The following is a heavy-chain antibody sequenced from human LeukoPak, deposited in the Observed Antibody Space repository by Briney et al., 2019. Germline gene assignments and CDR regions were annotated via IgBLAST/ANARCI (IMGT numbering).Heavy chain of an antibody. V-gene: IGHV3-30*02. CDR1: GFTFTTYG. CDR3: AKERKLLPFDC. Sequence: GGSLRLSCAASGFTFTTYGMHWVRPAPGKGLEWVAFIQNDEIDKFYADSGKGRFTISRDNSKNTLYLQMNSLRAEDTAVYYCAKERKLLPFDCWGQGTLVTVSS. D-gene: IGHD4-23*01. CDR2: IQNDEIDK. J-gene: IGHJ4*02.